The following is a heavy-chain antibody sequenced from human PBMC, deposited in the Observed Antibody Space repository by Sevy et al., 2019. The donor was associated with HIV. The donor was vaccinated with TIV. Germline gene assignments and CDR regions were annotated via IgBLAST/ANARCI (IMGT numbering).Heavy chain of an antibody. CDR3: ARNNWNYDTMEENWFDP. V-gene: IGHV3-21*01. Sequence: GGSLRLSCAASGFTFSSYSMNWVRQAPGKGLEWVSSISSSSSYIYYADSVKGRFTISRDNAKNSLYLQMNSLRAEDTAVYYCARNNWNYDTMEENWFDPWGQGTLVTVSS. D-gene: IGHD1-7*01. CDR2: ISSSSSYI. CDR1: GFTFSSYS. J-gene: IGHJ5*02.